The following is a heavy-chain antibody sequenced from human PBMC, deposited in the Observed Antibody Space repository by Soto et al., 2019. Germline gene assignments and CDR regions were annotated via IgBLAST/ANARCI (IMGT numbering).Heavy chain of an antibody. V-gene: IGHV4-4*07. CDR1: GGSISSYY. CDR2: IYTSGST. J-gene: IGHJ3*02. CDR3: ARRNQYGVYDAFDI. D-gene: IGHD4-17*01. Sequence: SETLSLTCTVSGGSISSYYWSWIRQPAGKGLEWIGRIYTSGSTNYNPSLKSRVTMSVDTSKNQFSLKLSSVTAADTAVYYCARRNQYGVYDAFDIWGQGTMVTVSS.